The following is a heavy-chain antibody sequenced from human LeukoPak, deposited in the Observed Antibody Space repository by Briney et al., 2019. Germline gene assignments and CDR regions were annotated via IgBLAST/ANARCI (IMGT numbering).Heavy chain of an antibody. J-gene: IGHJ4*02. CDR3: AALGGDSSGYLSFDY. Sequence: GASVKVSCTASGFTFTSSAVQWVRQARGQRLEWIGWIVVGSGNTNYAQKFQERVTITRDMSTSTAYMELSSLRSEDTAVYYCAALGGDSSGYLSFDYWGQGTLVTVSS. CDR1: GFTFTSSA. V-gene: IGHV1-58*01. D-gene: IGHD3-22*01. CDR2: IVVGSGNT.